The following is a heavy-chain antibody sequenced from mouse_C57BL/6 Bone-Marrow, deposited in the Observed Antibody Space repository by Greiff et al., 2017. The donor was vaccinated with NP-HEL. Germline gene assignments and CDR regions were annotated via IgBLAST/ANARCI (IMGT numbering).Heavy chain of an antibody. D-gene: IGHD3-2*02. CDR2: IDTANGNT. Sequence: VHVKQSVAELVRPGASVKLSCTASGFNIKNTYMHWVKQRPEQGLEWIGRIDTANGNTKYAPKFQGKATITADTASTTAYLQLSSLTSEDTAIYYCAVQLRGEYFDYWGQGTTLTVSS. CDR3: AVQLRGEYFDY. CDR1: GFNIKNTY. V-gene: IGHV14-3*01. J-gene: IGHJ2*01.